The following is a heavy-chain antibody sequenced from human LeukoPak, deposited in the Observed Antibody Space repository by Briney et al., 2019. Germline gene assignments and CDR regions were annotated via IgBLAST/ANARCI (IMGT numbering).Heavy chain of an antibody. CDR2: VYPGDSDT. CDR3: ARQDSRGYFGY. D-gene: IGHD2-15*01. CDR1: GYSFTDYW. J-gene: IGHJ4*02. V-gene: IGHV5-51*01. Sequence: GESLKISCKASGYSFTDYWIGWVRQMPVKVLEWMGIVYPGDSDTRYSPSFPGQVTISADKSISTAYLQWSSLKASDTAMYYCARQDSRGYFGYWGQGTLVTVSS.